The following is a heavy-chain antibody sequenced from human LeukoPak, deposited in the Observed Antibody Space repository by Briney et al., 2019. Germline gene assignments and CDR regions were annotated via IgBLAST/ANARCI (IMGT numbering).Heavy chain of an antibody. CDR3: AKIYDSSGYSSNFDY. Sequence: GGSLRLSCAASGFTFSSYAMHWVRQAPGKGLEWVAVISYDGSNKYYADSVKGRFTISRDNSKNTLYLQMNSLRDDDTAVYYCAKIYDSSGYSSNFDYWGQGTLVTVSS. J-gene: IGHJ4*02. D-gene: IGHD3-22*01. CDR1: GFTFSSYA. CDR2: ISYDGSNK. V-gene: IGHV3-30-3*02.